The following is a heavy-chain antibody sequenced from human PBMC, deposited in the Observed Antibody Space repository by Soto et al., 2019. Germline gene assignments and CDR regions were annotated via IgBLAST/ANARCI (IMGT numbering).Heavy chain of an antibody. D-gene: IGHD2-15*01. Sequence: SETLSLTCSVSGTSVSNYYWSWIRQPAGKGLEHIGRIYTSGSTSYNPSLKSRVTMSMDTSQTQIYLNLTSVTAADTAVYYCASRHCSGGSCYNPGFDSWGQGALVTVSS. J-gene: IGHJ4*02. CDR1: GTSVSNYY. CDR3: ASRHCSGGSCYNPGFDS. V-gene: IGHV4-4*07. CDR2: IYTSGST.